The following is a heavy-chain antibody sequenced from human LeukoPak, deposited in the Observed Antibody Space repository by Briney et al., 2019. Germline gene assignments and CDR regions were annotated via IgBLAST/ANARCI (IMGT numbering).Heavy chain of an antibody. J-gene: IGHJ4*02. V-gene: IGHV3-7*01. CDR2: IKQDGSEK. CDR3: ARDGVAGYSYGYGY. CDR1: GFTFSSYW. D-gene: IGHD5-18*01. Sequence: GGSLRLSCAASGFTFSSYWMSWVRQAPGKGLEWVANIKQDGSEKYYVDSVKGRFTISRDNAKNSLYLQMNSLRPEDTAVYYCARDGVAGYSYGYGYWGQGTLVTVSS.